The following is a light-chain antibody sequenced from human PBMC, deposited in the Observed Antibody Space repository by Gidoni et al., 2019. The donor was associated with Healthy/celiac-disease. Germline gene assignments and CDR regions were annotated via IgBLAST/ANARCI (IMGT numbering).Light chain of an antibody. J-gene: IGLJ2*01. CDR1: SSDVGGYNY. Sequence: QSALTQPASVSGSPRQSITISCTGTSSDVGGYNYVSWYQQHPGKSPKLMISEVSNRPSGVSNRFSGSKSGNTSSLTISGLQAEDEADYYCSSYTSSSHVVFGGGTKLTVL. CDR2: EVS. V-gene: IGLV2-14*01. CDR3: SSYTSSSHVV.